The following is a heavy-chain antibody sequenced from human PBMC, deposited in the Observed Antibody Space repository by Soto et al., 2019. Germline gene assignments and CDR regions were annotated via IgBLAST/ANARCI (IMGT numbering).Heavy chain of an antibody. J-gene: IGHJ5*02. CDR3: AKDKLGSSWYSWFDP. D-gene: IGHD6-13*01. CDR1: GFTFSSYA. CDR2: ISGSGGST. V-gene: IGHV3-23*01. Sequence: GGSLRLSCAASGFTFSSYAMSWVRQAPGKGLEWVSAISGSGGSTYYADSVKGRFTISRDNSKNTLYLQMNSLRAEDTAVYYCAKDKLGSSWYSWFDPWGLGTLVTVSS.